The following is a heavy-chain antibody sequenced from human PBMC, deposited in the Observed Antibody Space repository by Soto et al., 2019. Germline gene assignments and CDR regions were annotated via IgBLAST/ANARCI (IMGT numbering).Heavy chain of an antibody. CDR2: IYYSGST. Sequence: SETLSLTCTVSGGSISSYYWSWIRQPPGKGLEWSGYIYYSGSTNYNPSLKSRVTISVDTSKNQFSLKLSSVTAADTAVYYCARAAPAHSGSYYGSAFDIWGQGTMVTVSS. V-gene: IGHV4-59*01. CDR1: GGSISSYY. D-gene: IGHD1-26*01. CDR3: ARAAPAHSGSYYGSAFDI. J-gene: IGHJ3*02.